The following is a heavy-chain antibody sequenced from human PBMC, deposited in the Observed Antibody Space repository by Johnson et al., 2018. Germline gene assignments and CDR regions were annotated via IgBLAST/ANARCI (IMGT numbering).Heavy chain of an antibody. CDR3: ARVGSGMATIHVAFDI. V-gene: IGHV1-69*04. CDR2: IIPILGIA. Sequence: QVQLVQSGAEVKKPGSSVKVSCKASGGTFSSYTISWVRQAPGQGLEWMGRIIPILGIANYAQKFQGRVTITADKSTSTAYMDLSSLRSGDKAVYYFARVGSGMATIHVAFDIWGQGTMVTVSS. CDR1: GGTFSSYT. D-gene: IGHD5-24*01. J-gene: IGHJ3*02.